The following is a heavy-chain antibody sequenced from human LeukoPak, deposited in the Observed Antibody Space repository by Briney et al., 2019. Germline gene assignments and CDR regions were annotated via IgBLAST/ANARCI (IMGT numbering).Heavy chain of an antibody. CDR1: GGSISSYY. Sequence: PSETLSLTCTVSGGSISSYYWSWIRQPAGTALEWIGRIYTSGTITYNPSLKSRVTMSVDTSKNQFSLKLSSVTAADTAVYYCAGHPSGYADYFDYWGQGTLVTVSS. CDR2: IYTSGTI. V-gene: IGHV4-4*07. D-gene: IGHD5-12*01. CDR3: AGHPSGYADYFDY. J-gene: IGHJ4*02.